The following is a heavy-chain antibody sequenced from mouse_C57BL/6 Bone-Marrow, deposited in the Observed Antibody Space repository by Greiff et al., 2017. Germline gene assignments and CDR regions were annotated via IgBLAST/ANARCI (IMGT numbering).Heavy chain of an antibody. D-gene: IGHD2-3*01. CDR3: ANDGPWFAY. CDR2: IHPNSGST. Sequence: QVQLKQPGAELVKPGASVKLSCKASGYTFTSYWMHWVKQRPGQGLEWIGMIHPNSGSTNYNEKFKSKATLTVDKSSSTAYMQLSSLTSEDSAVYYCANDGPWFAYWGQGTLVTVSA. CDR1: GYTFTSYW. V-gene: IGHV1-64*01. J-gene: IGHJ3*01.